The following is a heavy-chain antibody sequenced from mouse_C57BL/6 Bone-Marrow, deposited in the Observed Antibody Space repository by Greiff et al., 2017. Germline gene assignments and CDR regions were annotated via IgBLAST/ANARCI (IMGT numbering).Heavy chain of an antibody. D-gene: IGHD1-1*01. Sequence: VQLQQSGAELVRPGASVKLSCTASGFNIKDYYMHWVKQRPEQGLEWIGRIDPEDGDTEYAPKFQGKATMTADTSSNTAYLQLSSLTSEDTAVYYWTPFITTVVPFAYWGQGTLVTVSA. CDR2: IDPEDGDT. CDR1: GFNIKDYY. V-gene: IGHV14-1*01. J-gene: IGHJ3*01. CDR3: TPFITTVVPFAY.